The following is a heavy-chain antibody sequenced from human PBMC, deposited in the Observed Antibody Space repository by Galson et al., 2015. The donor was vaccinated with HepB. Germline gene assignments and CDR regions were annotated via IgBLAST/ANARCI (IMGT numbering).Heavy chain of an antibody. CDR3: AKGYSKSWYSGLGY. Sequence: SLRLSCAVSGFTFSSYAMSWVRQAPGKGLEWVSGISDSGGSTYYADSVKGRFTISRDNSKNTVYLQMNSLRAEDTAMYYCAKGYSKSWYSGLGYWGQGTLVTVSS. V-gene: IGHV3-23*01. CDR2: ISDSGGST. J-gene: IGHJ4*02. D-gene: IGHD5-12*01. CDR1: GFTFSSYA.